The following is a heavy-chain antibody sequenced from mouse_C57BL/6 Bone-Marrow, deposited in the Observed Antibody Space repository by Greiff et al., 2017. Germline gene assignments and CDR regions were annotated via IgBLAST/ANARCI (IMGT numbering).Heavy chain of an antibody. J-gene: IGHJ2*01. Sequence: VKLMESGPELVKPGASVKISCKASGYAFSSSWMNWVKQRPGKGLEWIGRIYPGDGDTNYNGKFKGKATLTADKSSSTAYMQLSSLTSEDSAVYFCAVITTVGLYFDYWGQGTTLTVSS. D-gene: IGHD1-1*01. CDR2: IYPGDGDT. V-gene: IGHV1-82*01. CDR3: AVITTVGLYFDY. CDR1: GYAFSSSW.